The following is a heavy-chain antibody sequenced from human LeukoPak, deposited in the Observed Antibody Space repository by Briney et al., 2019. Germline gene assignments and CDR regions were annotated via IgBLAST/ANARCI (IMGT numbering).Heavy chain of an antibody. D-gene: IGHD3-16*02. J-gene: IGHJ3*02. V-gene: IGHV1-18*01. Sequence: ASVKVSCKASGYTFTSYGTSWVRQAPGQGLEWMGWISAYNGNTNYAQKLQGRVTMTTDTSMSTAYMELRSLRSDDTAVYYCAREMRGSYYDYVWGSYQDAFDIWGQGTMVTVSS. CDR2: ISAYNGNT. CDR3: AREMRGSYYDYVWGSYQDAFDI. CDR1: GYTFTSYG.